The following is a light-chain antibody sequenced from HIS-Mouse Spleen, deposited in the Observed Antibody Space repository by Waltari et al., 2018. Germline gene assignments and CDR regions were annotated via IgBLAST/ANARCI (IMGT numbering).Light chain of an antibody. CDR3: CSYAGSSTYV. CDR1: SSDVGSYNL. Sequence: QSALTQPASVSGSPGQAITIPCTGTSSDVGSYNLVSWYQKHPGKAPKLMFYEGSKRPSGVSNRLSGSKSGNTASLTISGLQAEDEADYYCCSYAGSSTYVFGTGTKVTVL. J-gene: IGLJ1*01. V-gene: IGLV2-23*01. CDR2: EGS.